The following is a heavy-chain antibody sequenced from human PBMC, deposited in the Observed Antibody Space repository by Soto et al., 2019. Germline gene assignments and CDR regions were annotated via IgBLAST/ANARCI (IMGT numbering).Heavy chain of an antibody. CDR2: ISGSGGST. J-gene: IGHJ5*02. V-gene: IGHV3-23*01. CDR1: GFTFSSYA. Sequence: GGSLRLSCAASGFTFSSYAMSWVRQAPGKGLEWVSAISGSGGSTYYADSVKGRFTISRDNSKNTLYLQMNSLRAEDTAVYYCAKDHSGTYYDILQGFDPWGQGTLVTVSS. D-gene: IGHD3-9*01. CDR3: AKDHSGTYYDILQGFDP.